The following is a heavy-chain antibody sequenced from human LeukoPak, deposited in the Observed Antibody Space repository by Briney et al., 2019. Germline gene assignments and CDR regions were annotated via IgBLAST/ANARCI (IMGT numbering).Heavy chain of an antibody. CDR3: ARSGGDDILTGYGNWFDP. CDR1: GYTFTGCY. V-gene: IGHV1-2*04. Sequence: ASVKVSCKASGYTFTGCYMHWVRQAPGQGLEWMGWINPNSGGTNYAQKFQGWVTMTRDTSISTAYMELSRLRSDDTAVYYCARSGGDDILTGYGNWFDPWGQGTLVTVSS. CDR2: INPNSGGT. J-gene: IGHJ5*02. D-gene: IGHD3-9*01.